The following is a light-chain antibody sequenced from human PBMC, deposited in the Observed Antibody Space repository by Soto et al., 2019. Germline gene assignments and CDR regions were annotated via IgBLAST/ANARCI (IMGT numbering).Light chain of an antibody. V-gene: IGLV2-14*01. CDR3: CSDTSSSTYV. CDR1: SSDVGGYNY. J-gene: IGLJ1*01. Sequence: QSALTQPASVSGSPGQSITISCTGTSSDVGGYNYVSWYQQHPGKAPKLMIFDVNNRPSGVSNRFSCSKSGNTASLTISGLQAEDEADYYCCSDTSSSTYVFGTGTKLTVL. CDR2: DVN.